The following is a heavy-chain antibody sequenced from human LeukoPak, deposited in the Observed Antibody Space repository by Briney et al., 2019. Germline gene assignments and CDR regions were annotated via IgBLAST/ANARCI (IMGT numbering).Heavy chain of an antibody. CDR1: GLTFGDHF. Sequence: PGGSLRLSCAASGLTFGDHFFDWVRQAPGKGLEWVGRSRDKANSYTTEYAASVKGRFTISRDDSKNSVYLQMNSLKAEDTAVYYCATFFGSDFGCWGQGTLVTVSS. V-gene: IGHV3-72*01. D-gene: IGHD5-12*01. CDR2: SRDKANSYTT. CDR3: ATFFGSDFGC. J-gene: IGHJ4*02.